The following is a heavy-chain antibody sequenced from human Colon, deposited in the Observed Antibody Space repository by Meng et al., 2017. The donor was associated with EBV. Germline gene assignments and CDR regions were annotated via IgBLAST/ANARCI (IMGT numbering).Heavy chain of an antibody. V-gene: IGHV4-61*01. CDR3: ARVSGRSFDP. D-gene: IGHD3-10*01. J-gene: IGHJ5*02. CDR2: IYYIGGT. Sequence: QWQLQDSGQVLVKPSETLSLTCTVSGDSVATGRYSWSWIRQPPGKGLEWIAYIYYIGGTNYNPSLKSRLTISLDTSKNQFSLSLRSVTAADTAVYYCARVSGRSFDPWGQGTLVTVSS. CDR1: GDSVATGRYS.